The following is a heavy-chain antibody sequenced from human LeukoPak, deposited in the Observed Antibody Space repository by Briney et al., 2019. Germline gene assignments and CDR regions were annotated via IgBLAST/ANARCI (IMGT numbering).Heavy chain of an antibody. D-gene: IGHD2-2*01. V-gene: IGHV4-30-2*01. J-gene: IGHJ3*02. CDR2: IYHSGST. CDR3: ASPNRGYCSSTSCPPLGAFDI. Sequence: SETLSLTCTVSGGSISSGGYYWSWIRQPPGKGLEWIGYIYHSGSTYYNPSLKSRVTISVDRSKNQFSLKLSSVTAADTAVYYCASPNRGYCSSTSCPPLGAFDIWGQGTMVTVSS. CDR1: GGSISSGGYY.